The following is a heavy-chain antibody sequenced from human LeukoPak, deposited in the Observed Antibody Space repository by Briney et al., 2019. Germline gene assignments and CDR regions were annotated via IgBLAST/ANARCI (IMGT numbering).Heavy chain of an antibody. Sequence: EASVKVSCKASGGTFSSYAISWVRQAPGQGLEWMGGIIPIFGTANYAQKFQGRVTITADESTSTAYMELSSLRSEDTAVYYCARGLGYYYYMDVWGKGTTVTVSS. CDR1: GGTFSSYA. CDR3: ARGLGYYYYMDV. D-gene: IGHD3/OR15-3a*01. CDR2: IIPIFGTA. V-gene: IGHV1-69*13. J-gene: IGHJ6*03.